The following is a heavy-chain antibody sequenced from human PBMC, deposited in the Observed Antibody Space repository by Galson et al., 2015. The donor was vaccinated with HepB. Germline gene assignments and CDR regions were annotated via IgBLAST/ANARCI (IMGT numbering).Heavy chain of an antibody. Sequence: TLSLTCTVSGGSISSGSYYWSWIRQPAGKGLEWIGRIYTSGSTNYNPSLKSRVTMSVDTSKNQFSLKLSSVTAADTAVYYCARGGDTAMVPFDYWGQGTLVTVSS. J-gene: IGHJ4*02. V-gene: IGHV4-61*02. CDR2: IYTSGST. CDR3: ARGGDTAMVPFDY. D-gene: IGHD5-18*01. CDR1: GGSISSGSYY.